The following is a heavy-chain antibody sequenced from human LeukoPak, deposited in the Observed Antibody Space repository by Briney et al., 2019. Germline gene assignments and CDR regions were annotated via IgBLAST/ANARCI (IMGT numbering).Heavy chain of an antibody. Sequence: PGGSLRLSCAASGFTFSSYSMNWVRQAPGKGLEWVSSISSSSSYIYYADSVKGRFTISRDNAKNSLYLQMNSLRAEDTAVYYCARVLPSGSHRDDHWGQGTLVTVSS. CDR2: ISSSSSYI. D-gene: IGHD1-26*01. CDR1: GFTFSSYS. J-gene: IGHJ4*02. V-gene: IGHV3-21*01. CDR3: ARVLPSGSHRDDH.